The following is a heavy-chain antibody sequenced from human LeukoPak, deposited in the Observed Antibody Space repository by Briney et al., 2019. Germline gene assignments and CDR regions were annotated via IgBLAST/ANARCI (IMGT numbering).Heavy chain of an antibody. D-gene: IGHD3-22*01. CDR1: GGSISSYY. J-gene: IGHJ3*02. CDR3: ARDQSRTYYDSSGYVAFDI. CDR2: IYTSGST. Sequence: SETLSLTCTVSGGSISSYYWSGIRQPAGKGLEWIGRIYTSGSTNYNPSLKSRVTMSVDTSKNQFSLKLSSVTAADTAVYYCARDQSRTYYDSSGYVAFDIWGQGTMVTVSS. V-gene: IGHV4-4*07.